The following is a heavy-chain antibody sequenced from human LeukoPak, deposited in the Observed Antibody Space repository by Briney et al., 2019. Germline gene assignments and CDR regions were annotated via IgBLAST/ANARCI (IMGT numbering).Heavy chain of an antibody. V-gene: IGHV1-2*02. J-gene: IGHJ6*02. D-gene: IGHD2-2*01. Sequence: ASVKVSCKASGYTFTGYYMHWVRQAPGQGLEWMGWINPNSGGTNYAQKFQGRVTMTRDTSISTAYMELSRLRSDDTAVYYCARAIGYCSSTSCSPTGYYYYGMDVWGQGTTVTVSS. CDR2: INPNSGGT. CDR3: ARAIGYCSSTSCSPTGYYYYGMDV. CDR1: GYTFTGYY.